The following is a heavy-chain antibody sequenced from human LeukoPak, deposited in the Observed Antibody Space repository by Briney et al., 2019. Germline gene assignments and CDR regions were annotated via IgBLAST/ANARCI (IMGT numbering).Heavy chain of an antibody. V-gene: IGHV3-21*01. CDR3: ARDLDSEGAFDI. J-gene: IGHJ3*02. Sequence: GGSLRLSCAASGFTFSSYSMNWVRQVPGKGLEWVSSISSSSSYIYYADSVKGRFTISRDNAKNSLYLQMNSLRAEDTAVYYCARDLDSEGAFDIWGQGTMVTVSS. CDR2: ISSSSSYI. D-gene: IGHD4-11*01. CDR1: GFTFSSYS.